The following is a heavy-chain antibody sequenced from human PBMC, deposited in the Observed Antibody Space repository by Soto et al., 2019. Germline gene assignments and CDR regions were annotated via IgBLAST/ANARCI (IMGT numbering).Heavy chain of an antibody. Sequence: ASVKVSCKASGYTFTSYGISWVRQAPGQGLEWMGWISAYNGNTNYAQKLQGRVTMTTDTSTSTAYMELRSLRSDDTAVYYCARGGGSRYCSGGSCYGPSYYYYGMDVWGQGTTVTVYS. CDR2: ISAYNGNT. CDR3: ARGGGSRYCSGGSCYGPSYYYYGMDV. CDR1: GYTFTSYG. V-gene: IGHV1-18*04. D-gene: IGHD2-15*01. J-gene: IGHJ6*02.